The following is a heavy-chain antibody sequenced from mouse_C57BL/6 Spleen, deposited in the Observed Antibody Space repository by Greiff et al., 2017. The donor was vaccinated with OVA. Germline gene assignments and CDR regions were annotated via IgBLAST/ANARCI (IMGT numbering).Heavy chain of an antibody. D-gene: IGHD2-4*01. J-gene: IGHJ2*01. CDR3: ATYDYGFDY. V-gene: IGHV5-17*01. Sequence: EVKLVESGGGLVKPGGSLKLSCAASGFTFSAYGMHWVRQAPEKGLEWVAYISSGSSTIDYAVTVKGRFTISSDNADNTLFLQMTSLRSEDTAMYYCATYDYGFDYWGQGTTLTVSS. CDR2: ISSGSSTI. CDR1: GFTFSAYG.